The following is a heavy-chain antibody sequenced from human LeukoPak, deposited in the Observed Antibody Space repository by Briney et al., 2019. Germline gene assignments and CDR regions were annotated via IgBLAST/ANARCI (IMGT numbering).Heavy chain of an antibody. CDR1: GGSISSYY. CDR2: IYYSGST. CDR3: ARVRSMGEDYYYYGMDV. J-gene: IGHJ6*02. D-gene: IGHD1-26*01. Sequence: PSETLTLTCTVSGGSISSYYWSWIRHPPGKGLELIGYIYYSGSTNYNPSLKSRVTISVDTSKNQFSLKLSSVTAADTAVYYCARVRSMGEDYYYYGMDVWGQGTTVTVSS. V-gene: IGHV4-59*01.